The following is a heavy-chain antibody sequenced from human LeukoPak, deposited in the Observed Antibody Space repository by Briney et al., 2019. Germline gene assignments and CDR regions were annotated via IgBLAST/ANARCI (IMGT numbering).Heavy chain of an antibody. V-gene: IGHV3-9*03. Sequence: GRSLRLSCAASGFTFDDYAMHWVRQAPGKGLEWVSGISWNSGSIVYADSVKGRFTISRDNAKNSLYLQMNSLRAEDMALYYCAKAIRSDFWSGYYFDYWGQGTLVTVSS. J-gene: IGHJ4*02. CDR3: AKAIRSDFWSGYYFDY. CDR1: GFTFDDYA. D-gene: IGHD3-3*01. CDR2: ISWNSGSI.